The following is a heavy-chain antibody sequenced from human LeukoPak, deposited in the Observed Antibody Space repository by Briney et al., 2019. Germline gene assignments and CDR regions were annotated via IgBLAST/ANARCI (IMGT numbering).Heavy chain of an antibody. J-gene: IGHJ4*02. CDR2: VNADGGNT. V-gene: IGHV3-23*01. CDR3: TKRVKYGGTWDHFAD. CDR1: GFTFDNYR. Sequence: GGPLRLSCAASGFTFDNYRMSWVRQAPGKGLEWVSTVNADGGNTYYADSVKGRFTISRDNSKSTLILQMNSLRVEDTALYYCTKRVKYGGTWDHFADWGQGTLVTVSS. D-gene: IGHD1-26*01.